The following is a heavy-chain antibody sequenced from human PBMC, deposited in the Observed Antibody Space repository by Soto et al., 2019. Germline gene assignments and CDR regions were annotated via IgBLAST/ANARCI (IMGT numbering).Heavy chain of an antibody. Sequence: EVQLVESGGGLVQPGGSLRLSCAASGFTFSSYWMSWVRQAPGKGLEWVANIKQAGSERYYVDSVKGRFTISRDNGKNSLYLQMNGLRAEDTAVYYCATVVGAPNWFDPWGQGTLVTVSS. CDR3: ATVVGAPNWFDP. D-gene: IGHD1-26*01. CDR1: GFTFSSYW. J-gene: IGHJ5*02. V-gene: IGHV3-7*04. CDR2: IKQAGSER.